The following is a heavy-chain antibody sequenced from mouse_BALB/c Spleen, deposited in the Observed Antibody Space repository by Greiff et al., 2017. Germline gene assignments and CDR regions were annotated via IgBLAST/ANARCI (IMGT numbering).Heavy chain of an antibody. J-gene: IGHJ2*01. CDR1: GFNIKDTY. CDR3: ARIYYYGSSHY. D-gene: IGHD1-1*01. Sequence: EVQLQQSGAELVKPGASVKLSCTASGFNIKDTYMHWVKQRPEQGLEWIGRIDPANGNTKYDPKFQGKATITADTSSNTAYLQLSSLTSEDTAVYYCARIYYYGSSHYWGQGTTRTVSS. V-gene: IGHV14-3*02. CDR2: IDPANGNT.